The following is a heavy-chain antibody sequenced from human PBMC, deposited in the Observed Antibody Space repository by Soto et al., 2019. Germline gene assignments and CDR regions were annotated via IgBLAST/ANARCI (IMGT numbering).Heavy chain of an antibody. V-gene: IGHV4-39*02. CDR2: IHYSGST. D-gene: IGHD6-19*01. J-gene: IGHJ4*02. CDR1: GGCIRDTIYY. CDR3: ARDLRVAVAGPPGY. Sequence: SGTLSLTCTVCGGCIRDTIYYWGWIRQPPGKGLEWIGSIHYSGSTHYNPSLKSRVTISVDPSKSQFSLNLTSVTPADTSVYYCARDLRVAVAGPPGYWGQGTLVTVSS.